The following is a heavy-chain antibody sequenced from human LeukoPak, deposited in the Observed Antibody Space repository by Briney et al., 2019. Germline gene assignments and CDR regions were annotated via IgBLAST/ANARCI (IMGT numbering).Heavy chain of an antibody. D-gene: IGHD2-2*01. CDR1: GFTFSDYY. CDR2: ISSSGSTI. CDR3: ARGNRYIVVVPAAFDY. V-gene: IGHV3-11*04. J-gene: IGHJ4*02. Sequence: KAGGSLRLSCAASGFTFSDYYMSWIRQAPGKGLEWVSYISSSGSTIYYADSVKGRFTISRDNAKNSLYLQMNSLRAEDTAVYYCARGNRYIVVVPAAFDYWGQGTLVTVSS.